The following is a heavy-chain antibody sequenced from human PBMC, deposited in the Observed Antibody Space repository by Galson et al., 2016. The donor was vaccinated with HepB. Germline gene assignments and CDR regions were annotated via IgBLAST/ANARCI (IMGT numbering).Heavy chain of an antibody. J-gene: IGHJ4*02. CDR3: AKPFLSSGLYYFDY. Sequence: SLRLSCAASGFTFNSSAMNWVRQAPGKGLEWLSHISGGSSTIYYADSVKGRFTVSRDNAKNSLYLQMNSLRDDDTAVYYCAKPFLSSGLYYFDYWGRGTLVTVSS. D-gene: IGHD6-19*01. V-gene: IGHV3-48*02. CDR2: ISGGSSTI. CDR1: GFTFNSSA.